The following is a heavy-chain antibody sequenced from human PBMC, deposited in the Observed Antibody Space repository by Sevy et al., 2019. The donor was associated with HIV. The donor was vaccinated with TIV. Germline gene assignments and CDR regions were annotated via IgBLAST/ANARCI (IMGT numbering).Heavy chain of an antibody. CDR3: VKDVAYDNTYLDY. D-gene: IGHD3-22*01. CDR1: GFTFTSYD. V-gene: IGHV3-23*01. J-gene: IGHJ4*02. Sequence: GGSLRLSCAVSGFTFTSYDMNWVRQAPGKGLEWVAGVSGSGGSTYYADSVKGRFSNSRDNSRNTLYLKINTLRAEETAVYYCVKDVAYDNTYLDYWGQGTLVTVSS. CDR2: VSGSGGST.